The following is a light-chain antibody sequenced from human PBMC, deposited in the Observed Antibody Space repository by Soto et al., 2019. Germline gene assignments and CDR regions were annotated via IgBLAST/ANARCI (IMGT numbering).Light chain of an antibody. V-gene: IGLV2-14*02. J-gene: IGLJ1*01. CDR1: SSDVGSYNL. CDR3: KSYDRSLSGYV. Sequence: QSVLTQPASVSGSPGQSITISCTGTSSDVGSYNLVSWYQQHPGKAPKLMIYEGSKRPSGVSNRFSGSKSGNTASLTISGLQAEDEADHYCKSYDRSLSGYVFGTGTKVTVL. CDR2: EGS.